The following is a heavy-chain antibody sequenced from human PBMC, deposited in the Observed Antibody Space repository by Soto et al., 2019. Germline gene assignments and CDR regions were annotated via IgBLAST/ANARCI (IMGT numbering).Heavy chain of an antibody. J-gene: IGHJ2*01. CDR1: GFTFSSYA. CDR3: ARPLWRNDYNWGYFDL. Sequence: ESGGGVVQPGRSLRLSCAASGFTFSSYAMHWVRQAPGKGLEWVAVISYDGSNKYYADSVKGRFTISRDNSKNTLYLQMNSLRAEDTAVYYCARPLWRNDYNWGYFDLWGRGTLVTVSS. CDR2: ISYDGSNK. V-gene: IGHV3-30-3*01. D-gene: IGHD4-4*01.